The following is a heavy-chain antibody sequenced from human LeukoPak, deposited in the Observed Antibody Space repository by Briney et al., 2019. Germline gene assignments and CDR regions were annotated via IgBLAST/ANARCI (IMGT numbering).Heavy chain of an antibody. CDR3: ARANYDILTGYLSPYYYYMDV. Sequence: ASVKVSCKASGYTFTSYYMHWVRQAPGQGLEWMGIINPSGGSTSYAQKFQGRVTMTRDMSTSTVYMELSSLRSEDTAVYYCARANYDILTGYLSPYYYYMDVWGKGTTVTVSS. CDR2: INPSGGST. V-gene: IGHV1-46*01. J-gene: IGHJ6*03. D-gene: IGHD3-9*01. CDR1: GYTFTSYY.